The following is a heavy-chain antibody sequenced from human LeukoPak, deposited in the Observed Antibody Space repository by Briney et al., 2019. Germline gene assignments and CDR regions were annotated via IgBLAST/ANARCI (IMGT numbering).Heavy chain of an antibody. CDR2: IRSKHYGGAA. D-gene: IGHD2-15*01. Sequence: GGSLRLSCATSGFTLGDYAMSWFRQAPGKGLEWVSFIRSKHYGGAAEYAASVKGRFTISREDSKSIAYLQMNSLKTEDTAVYYCARDKVVAASPVSGGMDVWGQGTMVTVSS. V-gene: IGHV3-49*03. CDR3: ARDKVVAASPVSGGMDV. CDR1: GFTLGDYA. J-gene: IGHJ6*02.